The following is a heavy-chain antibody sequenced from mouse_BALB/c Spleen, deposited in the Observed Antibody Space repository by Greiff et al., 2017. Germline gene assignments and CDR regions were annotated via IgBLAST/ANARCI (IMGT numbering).Heavy chain of an antibody. CDR1: GFAFSSYD. J-gene: IGHJ4*01. CDR2: ISSGGGST. D-gene: IGHD2-2*01. CDR3: ARHSRYGSPMDD. V-gene: IGHV5-12-1*01. Sequence: EVKLVESGGGLVKPGGSLKLSCAASGFAFSSYDMSWVRQTPEKRLEWVAYISSGGGSTYYPDTVKGRFTISRDNAKNTLYLQMSSLKSEDTAMYYCARHSRYGSPMDDWGQGTSVTVAS.